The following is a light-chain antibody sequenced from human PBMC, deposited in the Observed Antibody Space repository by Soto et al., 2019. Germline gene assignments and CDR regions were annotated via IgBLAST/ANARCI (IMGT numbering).Light chain of an antibody. CDR1: QDINKW. CDR2: TAS. CDR3: QQGKSFPLT. Sequence: DIQMTQSPSSVSASVGDRVTITCRASQDINKWLAWYQQKPGLAPNLVIYTASRLHGGGPSRFSGSASGTDFTLTISSLQPADVATYYCQQGKSFPLTFGGGTKVQI. V-gene: IGKV1-12*01. J-gene: IGKJ4*01.